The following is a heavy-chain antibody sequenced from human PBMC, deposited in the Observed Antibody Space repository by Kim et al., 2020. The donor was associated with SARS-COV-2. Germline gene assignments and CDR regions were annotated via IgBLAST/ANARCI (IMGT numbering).Heavy chain of an antibody. J-gene: IGHJ4*02. D-gene: IGHD3-22*01. Sequence: ADSVKGRFTISRDNAKNSLYLQMNSLRAEDTALYYCARDGRAMIADYFDYWGQGTLVTVSS. V-gene: IGHV3-20*03. CDR3: ARDGRAMIADYFDY.